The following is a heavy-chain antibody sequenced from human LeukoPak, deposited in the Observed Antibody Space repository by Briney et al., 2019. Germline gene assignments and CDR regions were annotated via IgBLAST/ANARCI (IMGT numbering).Heavy chain of an antibody. CDR2: IKQDGSEK. CDR1: GFSFNNYR. CDR3: VRGPHIAATSY. V-gene: IGHV3-7*03. J-gene: IGHJ4*02. Sequence: GGSLRLSCVASGFSFNNYRMTWVRQAPGKGRKWVANIKQDGSEKQYVDSVKGRFAISRDNAKKSLYLQMNTLRAEDTAVYYCVRGPHIAATSYWGQGTLVTVSS. D-gene: IGHD6-25*01.